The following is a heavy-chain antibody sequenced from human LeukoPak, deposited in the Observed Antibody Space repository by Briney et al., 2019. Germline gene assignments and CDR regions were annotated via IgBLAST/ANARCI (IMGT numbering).Heavy chain of an antibody. CDR1: GGSIGTYS. V-gene: IGHV4-39*01. CDR2: IYYSGST. J-gene: IGHJ4*02. D-gene: IGHD4-23*01. CDR3: ASLWRGGGIDY. Sequence: SETLSLTCTVSGGSIGTYSWNWIRQPPGKGLEWIGSIYYSGSTYYNPSLKSRVTISVDTSKNQFSLKLSSVTAADTAVYYCASLWRGGGIDYWGQGTLVTVSS.